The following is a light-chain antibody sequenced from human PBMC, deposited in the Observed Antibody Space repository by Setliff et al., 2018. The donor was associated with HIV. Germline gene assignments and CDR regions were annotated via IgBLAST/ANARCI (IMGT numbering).Light chain of an antibody. V-gene: IGLV2-14*01. Sequence: QSALPQPASVSGSPGQSITISCTGTSSDVGGYNYVSWYQQHPGKAPKLMIYDVTKRPSGVSYRFSGSKSGNTASLTISGLQSEDEADYYCSSYTSSSTYVFGTGTKVTVL. CDR1: SSDVGGYNY. CDR2: DVT. CDR3: SSYTSSSTYV. J-gene: IGLJ1*01.